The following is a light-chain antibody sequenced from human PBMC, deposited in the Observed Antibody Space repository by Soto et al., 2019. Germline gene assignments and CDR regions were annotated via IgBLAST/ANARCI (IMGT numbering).Light chain of an antibody. CDR1: QSTSSSY. CDR3: HQYGSSPSYT. CDR2: GAS. Sequence: EIVLTQSPGTLSLSPGERATLSCRGSQSTSSSYLAWYQQKPGQAPRLLIYGASSRATGIPDRFSGSGSGTDFTLTISRLEPEDFAVYYCHQYGSSPSYTFGLGTKLEIK. J-gene: IGKJ2*01. V-gene: IGKV3-20*01.